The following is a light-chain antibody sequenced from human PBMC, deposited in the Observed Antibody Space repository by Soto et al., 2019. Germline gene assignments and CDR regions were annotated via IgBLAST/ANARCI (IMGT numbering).Light chain of an antibody. CDR1: QTVSSSY. V-gene: IGKV3-20*01. CDR2: GAS. Sequence: EVVLTQSPGTLSLSPGERATLSCRASQTVSSSYLAWYQQKAGQAPRLLIYGASNRATGIPDRFSGSGSGTDFTLTISRLEPEDFVMYYCQQYDMSHLRLTFGGGTKVEFK. CDR3: QQYDMSHLRLT. J-gene: IGKJ4*01.